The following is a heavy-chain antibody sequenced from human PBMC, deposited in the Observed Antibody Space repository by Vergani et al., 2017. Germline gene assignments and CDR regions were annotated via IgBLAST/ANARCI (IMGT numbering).Heavy chain of an antibody. D-gene: IGHD3-22*01. Sequence: EVQLLQSGGGVIQPGGSVRLSCAASGFTFSACPMTWVRQAPGKGLEWVSAISARYPSTYYADSVKGRFTISRDNSKNMLYLQMNSLRAEDPAVYYCARLSYDTTPYLQGCYDCWGQGTLVSVSS. J-gene: IGHJ4*02. CDR2: ISARYPST. V-gene: IGHV3-23*01. CDR1: GFTFSACP. CDR3: ARLSYDTTPYLQGCYDC.